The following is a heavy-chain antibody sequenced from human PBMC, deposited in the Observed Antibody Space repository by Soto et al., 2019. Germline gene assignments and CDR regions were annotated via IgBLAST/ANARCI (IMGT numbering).Heavy chain of an antibody. CDR2: IYPGDSDT. CDR3: ARQPYGDYYYYGMDV. D-gene: IGHD4-17*01. V-gene: IGHV5-51*01. Sequence: ADSLRISCKRYGSSFASYCIAWCLHMPGKGLEWMRIIYPGDSDTRYTPSLQGQVTISADKSISTAYMQWSSLKDSDTAMYYCARQPYGDYYYYGMDVWGQGTTVTVS. CDR1: GSSFASYC. J-gene: IGHJ6*02.